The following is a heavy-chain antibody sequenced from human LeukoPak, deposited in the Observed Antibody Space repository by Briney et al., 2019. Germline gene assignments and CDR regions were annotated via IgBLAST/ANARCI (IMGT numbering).Heavy chain of an antibody. CDR2: IHYSGPT. V-gene: IGHV4-31*03. CDR3: ARGINQYYDILTGSFRKYYFDY. CDR1: GGSISSGDYY. D-gene: IGHD3-9*01. J-gene: IGHJ4*02. Sequence: SETLSLTCTISGGSISSGDYYWSWIRQHPGKGLEWIGYIHYSGPTSYNPSLKSRITISVDTSKNKFSLKLSSVTAADTAVYYCARGINQYYDILTGSFRKYYFDYWGQGTLVTVSS.